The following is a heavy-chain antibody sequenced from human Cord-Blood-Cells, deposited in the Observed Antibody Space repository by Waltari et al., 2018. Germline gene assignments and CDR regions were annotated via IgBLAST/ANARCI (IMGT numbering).Heavy chain of an antibody. D-gene: IGHD3-10*01. CDR1: GGTFSSYA. CDR3: VRGGYYGSGSYYNFAFDI. J-gene: IGHJ3*02. Sequence: QVQLVQSGAEVKKPGSSVKVSCKASGGTFSSYAISWVRQAPGQGLEWMGGIIPICGTANYAQKFQGRVTITADKSTSTAYMELSSLRSEDTAVYYCVRGGYYGSGSYYNFAFDIWGQGTMVTVSS. CDR2: IIPICGTA. V-gene: IGHV1-69*06.